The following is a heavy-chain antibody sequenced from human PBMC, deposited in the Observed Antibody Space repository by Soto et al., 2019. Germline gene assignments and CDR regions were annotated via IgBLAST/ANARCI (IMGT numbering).Heavy chain of an antibody. CDR1: GFTFDDYA. D-gene: IGHD6-6*01. V-gene: IGHV3-9*01. J-gene: IGHJ6*02. CDR2: ISWNSGSI. CDR3: ATLYRSSSRYYYYGMDV. Sequence: EVQLVESGGGLVQPGRSLRLSCAASGFTFDDYAMHWVRQAPGKGLEWVSGISWNSGSIGYAASVKGRFTISRDNAKHSLYLHMNSLRAEDTALYYCATLYRSSSRYYYYGMDVWGQGTTVTVSS.